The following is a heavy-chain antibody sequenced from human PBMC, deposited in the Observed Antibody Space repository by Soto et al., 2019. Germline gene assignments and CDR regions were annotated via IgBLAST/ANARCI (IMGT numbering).Heavy chain of an antibody. J-gene: IGHJ4*02. Sequence: QLQLVESGGGAVQPGRSLRLSCAASGFTFGSYGMHWVRQAPGKGLEWVAVISNDGTNKYYEDCVKGRFTISRDNSKNTLYLQMDSLRVEDTAVYYCAEGAHDTPMAFILAYWGQGTLVTVTS. CDR1: GFTFGSYG. D-gene: IGHD5-18*01. CDR3: AEGAHDTPMAFILAY. CDR2: ISNDGTNK. V-gene: IGHV3-30*18.